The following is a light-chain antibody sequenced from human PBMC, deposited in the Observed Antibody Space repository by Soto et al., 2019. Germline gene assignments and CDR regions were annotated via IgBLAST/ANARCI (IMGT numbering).Light chain of an antibody. CDR2: EVS. CDR1: QSLVHSDGNTY. J-gene: IGKJ4*01. Sequence: DIVLTQTPLSSPVTLGQPASISCRSSQSLVHSDGNTYLNWLQQRPGQPPRLLIYEVSNRFSGVPDRFSGSGAGTDFTLEISRVEAEDVGVYYCRQSTRFPLTFGGGTKVDIK. CDR3: RQSTRFPLT. V-gene: IGKV2-24*01.